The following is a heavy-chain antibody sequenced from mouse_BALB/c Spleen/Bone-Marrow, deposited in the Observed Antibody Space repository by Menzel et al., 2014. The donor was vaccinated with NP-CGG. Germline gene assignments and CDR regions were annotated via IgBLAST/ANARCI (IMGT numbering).Heavy chain of an antibody. D-gene: IGHD2-3*01. CDR2: ISYDGSN. Sequence: DVQLVESGPGLVKPSQSLSLTCSVTGYSITSGYYWNWIRQFPGNKLEWMGYISYDGSNNYNPSLKNRISITRDTSKNQFFLKLNSVTTEDTATYYCARWLLHYYAMDYWGQGTSVTVSS. CDR3: ARWLLHYYAMDY. V-gene: IGHV3-6*02. CDR1: GYSITSGYY. J-gene: IGHJ4*01.